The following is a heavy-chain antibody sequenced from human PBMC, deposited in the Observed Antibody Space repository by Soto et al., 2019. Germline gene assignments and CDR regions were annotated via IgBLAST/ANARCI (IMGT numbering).Heavy chain of an antibody. D-gene: IGHD6-13*01. CDR1: GCSMSSGGYY. Sequence: TLSLTCTVSGCSMSSGGYYWSWIRQHPGKGLEWIGYIYYSGSTYYNPSLKSRVTISVDTSKNQFSLKLSSVTAADTAVYYCARESAYSSSWYWFDHWGQGTLVTVSS. CDR3: ARESAYSSSWYWFDH. J-gene: IGHJ5*02. CDR2: IYYSGST. V-gene: IGHV4-31*03.